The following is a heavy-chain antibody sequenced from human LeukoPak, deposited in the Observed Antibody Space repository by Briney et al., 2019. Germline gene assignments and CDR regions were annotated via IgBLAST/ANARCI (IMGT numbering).Heavy chain of an antibody. V-gene: IGHV1-2*06. CDR3: ARGGRDIVTGYYTDFYYGMDV. CDR1: GYTFTGYY. D-gene: IGHD3-9*01. Sequence: RASVKVSCKASGYTFTGYYVHWVRQASGQGLEWMGRINPNSGGTNYAQKFQDRVTMTRDTSISTAHMELSRLRSDDTAVYYCARGGRDIVTGYYTDFYYGMDVWGQGTTVTVSS. CDR2: INPNSGGT. J-gene: IGHJ6*02.